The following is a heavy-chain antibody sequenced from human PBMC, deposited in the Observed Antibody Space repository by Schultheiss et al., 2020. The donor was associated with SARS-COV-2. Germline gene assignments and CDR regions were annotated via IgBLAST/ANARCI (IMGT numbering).Heavy chain of an antibody. CDR2: INHSGST. Sequence: SETLSLTCTVSGGSISSSSYYWGWIRQPPGKGLEWIGEINHSGSTNYNPSLKSRVTISVDTSKNQFSLKLSSVTAADTAVYYCARLSSSGWPGYDFDYWGQGTLVTVSS. CDR1: GGSISSSSYY. J-gene: IGHJ4*02. CDR3: ARLSSSGWPGYDFDY. V-gene: IGHV4-39*01. D-gene: IGHD6-19*01.